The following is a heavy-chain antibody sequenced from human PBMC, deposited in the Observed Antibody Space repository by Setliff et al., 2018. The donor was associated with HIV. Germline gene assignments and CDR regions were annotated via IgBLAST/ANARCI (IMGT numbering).Heavy chain of an antibody. Sequence: SETLSLTCTVSGGSISSYYWSWIRQPAGKGLEWIGRIYTSGSTNYNPSLKSRVTMSVDTSKNQFSLKLSSVTAADTAVYYCARYYYYDSSGSPTRRAFDIWGQGTMVTVS. J-gene: IGHJ3*02. V-gene: IGHV4-4*07. CDR1: GGSISSYY. D-gene: IGHD3-22*01. CDR2: IYTSGST. CDR3: ARYYYYDSSGSPTRRAFDI.